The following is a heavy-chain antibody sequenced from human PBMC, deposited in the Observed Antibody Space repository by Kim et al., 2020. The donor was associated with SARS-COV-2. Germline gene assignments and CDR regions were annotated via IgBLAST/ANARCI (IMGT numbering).Heavy chain of an antibody. V-gene: IGHV3-30*18. CDR3: AKDLWFGDGCGMDV. CDR2: ISYDGSNK. J-gene: IGHJ6*02. Sequence: GGSLRLSCAASGFTFSSYGMHWVRQAPGKGLEWVAVISYDGSNKYYADSVKGRFTISRDNSKNTLYQQMNSLRAEDTAVYYCAKDLWFGDGCGMDVWGQGTTVTVSS. D-gene: IGHD3-10*01. CDR1: GFTFSSYG.